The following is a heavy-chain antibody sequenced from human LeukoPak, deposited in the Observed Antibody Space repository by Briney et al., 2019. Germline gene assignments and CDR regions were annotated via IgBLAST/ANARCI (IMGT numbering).Heavy chain of an antibody. Sequence: ASVKVSCKVSGYTLTELSMHWVRQAPGKGLEWMGGFDPEDGETIYAQKFQGRVTMTEDTSTDTAYMELSSLRSEDTAVYYCATSPRAVVTADYLGQGTLVTVSS. V-gene: IGHV1-24*01. D-gene: IGHD2-21*02. J-gene: IGHJ4*02. CDR2: FDPEDGET. CDR3: ATSPRAVVTADY. CDR1: GYTLTELS.